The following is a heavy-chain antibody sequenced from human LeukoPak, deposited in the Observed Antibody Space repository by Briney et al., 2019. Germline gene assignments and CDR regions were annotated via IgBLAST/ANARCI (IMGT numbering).Heavy chain of an antibody. V-gene: IGHV1-8*01. CDR3: ARVAYDMRMYYFDY. CDR1: GYTFTSYD. J-gene: IGHJ4*02. D-gene: IGHD3-9*01. Sequence: GASVKVSCKASGYTFTSYDINWVRQATGQGLEWMGWMNPNSGNTGYAQKFQGRVTITTDESTSTAYMELSSLRSEDTAVYYCARVAYDMRMYYFDYWGQGTLVTVSS. CDR2: MNPNSGNT.